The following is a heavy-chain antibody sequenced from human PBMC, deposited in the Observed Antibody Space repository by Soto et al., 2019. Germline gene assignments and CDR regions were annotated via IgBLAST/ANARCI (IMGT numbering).Heavy chain of an antibody. J-gene: IGHJ1*01. CDR2: ISYDGSNK. CDR3: AKRHSSGSKYFQH. D-gene: IGHD6-19*01. Sequence: PGGSLRLSCAASGFTFSSYGMHWVRQAPGKGLEWVAVISYDGSNKYYADSVKGRFTISRDNSKNTLYLQMNSLRAEDTAVYYCAKRHSSGSKYFQHWGQGTLVTVSS. V-gene: IGHV3-30*18. CDR1: GFTFSSYG.